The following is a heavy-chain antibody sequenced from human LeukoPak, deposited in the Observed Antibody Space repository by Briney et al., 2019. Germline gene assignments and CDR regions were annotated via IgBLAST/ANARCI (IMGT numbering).Heavy chain of an antibody. Sequence: GGSLRLSCAASGFTFNSNAMSWVRQAPGKGLEWVSAISTGGSTTYYADSVKGRFTISRDNSKNTLYLQMNSLRAEDTAVYYCAKDQYSSGPPYYYYYGMDVWGQGTTVTVSS. D-gene: IGHD6-19*01. CDR2: ISTGGSTT. CDR3: AKDQYSSGPPYYYYYGMDV. J-gene: IGHJ6*02. CDR1: GFTFNSNA. V-gene: IGHV3-23*01.